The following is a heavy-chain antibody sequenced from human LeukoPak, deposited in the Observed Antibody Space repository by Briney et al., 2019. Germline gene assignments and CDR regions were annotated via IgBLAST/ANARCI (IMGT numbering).Heavy chain of an antibody. J-gene: IGHJ6*02. Sequence: PGGSLRLSCAASGFTFNYAYMSWIRQAPGKGLEWVSYISSRGSTIYYADFVKGRFTISRDNAKSSLYLQMNSLRAEDTAVYYCARHDTAMATDYGMDVWGQGTTVTVSS. CDR3: ARHDTAMATDYGMDV. CDR1: GFTFNYAY. V-gene: IGHV3-11*01. CDR2: ISSRGSTI. D-gene: IGHD5-18*01.